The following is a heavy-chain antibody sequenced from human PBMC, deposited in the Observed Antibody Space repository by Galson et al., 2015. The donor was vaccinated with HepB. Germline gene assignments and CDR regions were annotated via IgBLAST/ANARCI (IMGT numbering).Heavy chain of an antibody. J-gene: IGHJ4*02. CDR3: TSFCSSNSNCYTDY. CDR1: GISFSDSA. D-gene: IGHD2-2*01. CDR2: IRTKAKGYAT. Sequence: SLRLSCAASGISFSDSAMHWVRQPSGKGLQWVGRIRTKAKGYATAYVSSVRGRFTISRDDSTNTSFLQMDSLITEDTAVYFCTSFCSSNSNCYTDYWDQGALVTVSS. V-gene: IGHV3-73*01.